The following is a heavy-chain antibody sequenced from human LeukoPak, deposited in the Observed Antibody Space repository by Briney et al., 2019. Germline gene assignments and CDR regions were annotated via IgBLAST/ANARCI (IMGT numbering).Heavy chain of an antibody. D-gene: IGHD4-17*01. Sequence: PGRSLRLSCAASGFTFSSYGMHWVRQAPGKGLEWVAVISYDGSNKYYADSVKGRFTISGDNSKNTLYLQMNSLRAENTAVYYCAKDHGGLYGATLPDYWGQGTLVTVSS. CDR2: ISYDGSNK. V-gene: IGHV3-30*18. CDR3: AKDHGGLYGATLPDY. CDR1: GFTFSSYG. J-gene: IGHJ4*02.